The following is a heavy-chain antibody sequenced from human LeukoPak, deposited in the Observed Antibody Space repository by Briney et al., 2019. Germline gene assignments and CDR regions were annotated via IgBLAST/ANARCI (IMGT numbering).Heavy chain of an antibody. J-gene: IGHJ4*02. V-gene: IGHV1-2*06. CDR1: GYTFTCYY. D-gene: IGHD4-11*01. CDR2: INPNSGGT. Sequence: ASVKVSCKASGYTFTCYYIHWVRQAPGQGLEWMGRINPNSGGTSSAEKFQGRVTMTRDTSITTAYMELSRLTSDDTAVYYCARDHFAGTYSNHYRGQGTLVTVSS. CDR3: ARDHFAGTYSNHY.